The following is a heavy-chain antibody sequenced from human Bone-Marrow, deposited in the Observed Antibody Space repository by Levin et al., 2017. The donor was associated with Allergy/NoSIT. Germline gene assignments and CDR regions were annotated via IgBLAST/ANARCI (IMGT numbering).Heavy chain of an antibody. D-gene: IGHD6-13*01. J-gene: IGHJ5*02. CDR3: ARPLYSSTFDP. CDR2: IYYLGNT. CDR1: GGSISSSTYY. Sequence: GSLRLSCTVSGGSISSSTYYWGWIRQPPGTGLEWIGSIYYLGNTFYNPSLQSRVTISVDSSNNQFSLKLRSVTAADTAVYYCARPLYSSTFDPWGLGTLVTVSS. V-gene: IGHV4-39*01.